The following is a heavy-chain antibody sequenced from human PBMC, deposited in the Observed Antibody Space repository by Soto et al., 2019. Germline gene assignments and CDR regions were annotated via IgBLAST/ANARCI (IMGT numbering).Heavy chain of an antibody. Sequence: QVQLQESGPGLVKPSQTLSLTCTFSGSSISSGDYYWSWIRQHPGKGLEWIGYIYYSGHTYYNPSLRSRLTISIDTSKNQFSLKLTSLTAADTAVYYCARIRRVFWELSYFFDLWGQGTLVTVSS. D-gene: IGHD3-16*02. CDR3: ARIRRVFWELSYFFDL. CDR1: GSSISSGDYY. V-gene: IGHV4-31*03. CDR2: IYYSGHT. J-gene: IGHJ4*02.